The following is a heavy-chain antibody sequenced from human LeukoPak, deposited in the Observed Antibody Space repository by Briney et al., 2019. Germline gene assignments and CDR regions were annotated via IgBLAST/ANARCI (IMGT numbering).Heavy chain of an antibody. V-gene: IGHV4-34*01. J-gene: IGHJ6*03. CDR2: INHSGST. CDR1: GGSFSGYY. D-gene: IGHD2-15*01. CDR3: ARGYGTHYSSRPYYMDV. Sequence: PSETLSLTCAVYGGSFSGYYWSWIRQPPGKGLEWIGEINHSGSTNYNLSLKSRVTISVDTSKNQFSLKLSSVTAADTAVYYCARGYGTHYSSRPYYMDVWGKGTTVTVSS.